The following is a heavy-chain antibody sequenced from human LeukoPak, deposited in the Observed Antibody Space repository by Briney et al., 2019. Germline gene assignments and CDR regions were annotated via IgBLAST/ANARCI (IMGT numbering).Heavy chain of an antibody. CDR2: IYYSGNT. V-gene: IGHV4-59*12. D-gene: IGHD3-10*01. CDR3: ARDLVN. CDR1: GGSISSYY. Sequence: SETLSLTCTVSGGSISSYYWSWIRQPPGKGLEWIGYIYYSGNTYYNPSLKSRVTISVDTSKNQFSLRLNSVTAADTAVYYCARDLVNWGRGTLVTVSS. J-gene: IGHJ4*02.